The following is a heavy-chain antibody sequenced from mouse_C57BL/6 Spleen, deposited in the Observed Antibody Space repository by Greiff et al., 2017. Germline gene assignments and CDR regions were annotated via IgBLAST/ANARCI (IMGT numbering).Heavy chain of an antibody. CDR3: ARHESNYVGMDY. J-gene: IGHJ4*01. D-gene: IGHD2-5*01. CDR2: IWSDGST. V-gene: IGHV2-6-1*01. CDR1: GFSLTSYG. Sequence: QVQLQQSGPGLVAPSQSLSITCTVSGFSLTSYGVHWVRQPPGKGLEWLVVIWSDGSTTYNSALKSRLSISKDNSKSQVFLKMNSRQTDDTAMYYCARHESNYVGMDYWGQGTSVTVSS.